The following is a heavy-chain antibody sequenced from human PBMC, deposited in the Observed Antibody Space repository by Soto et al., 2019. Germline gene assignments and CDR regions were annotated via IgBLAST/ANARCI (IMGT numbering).Heavy chain of an antibody. V-gene: IGHV1-69*01. Sequence: QVQLVQSGAEVRMPGSSVKVSCKASGGTFSTYPINWVRQAPGQGLEWMGGIIPLFGTTNYAQKFKGRVTITADESTSTAYMELSSLRAGDAAVYYCARGATHGSSWYFWFDPWGQGTLVTVSS. J-gene: IGHJ5*02. D-gene: IGHD6-13*01. CDR2: IIPLFGTT. CDR3: ARGATHGSSWYFWFDP. CDR1: GGTFSTYP.